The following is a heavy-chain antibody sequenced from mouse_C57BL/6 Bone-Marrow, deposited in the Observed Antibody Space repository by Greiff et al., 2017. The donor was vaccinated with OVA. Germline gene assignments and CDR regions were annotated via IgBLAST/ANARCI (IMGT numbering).Heavy chain of an antibody. J-gene: IGHJ2*01. CDR2: IYPRSGNT. V-gene: IGHV1-81*01. CDR3: ARGAQATFSY. CDR1: GYTFTSYG. Sequence: QVQLKESGAELARPGASVKLSSKASGYTFTSYGISWVKQRTGQGLEWIGEIYPRSGNTYYNEKFKGKATLTADKSSSTAYMELRSLTSEDSAVYFCARGAQATFSYWGQGTTLTVSS. D-gene: IGHD3-2*02.